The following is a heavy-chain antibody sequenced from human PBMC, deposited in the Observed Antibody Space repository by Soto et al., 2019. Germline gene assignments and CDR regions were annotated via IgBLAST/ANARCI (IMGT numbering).Heavy chain of an antibody. D-gene: IGHD4-4*01. Sequence: ASVKVSCKASGGTFSSYTIRWVRQAPGQGLEWMGRIIPILGIANYAQKLQGRVTMTTDTSTSTAYMELRSLRSDDTAVYYCASYQAAPVTRALFYWGQGTLVTVSS. CDR1: GGTFSSYT. CDR2: IIPILGIA. V-gene: IGHV1-69*02. J-gene: IGHJ4*02. CDR3: ASYQAAPVTRALFY.